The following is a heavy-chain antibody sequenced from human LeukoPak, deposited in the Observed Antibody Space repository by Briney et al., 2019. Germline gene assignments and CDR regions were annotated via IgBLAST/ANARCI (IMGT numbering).Heavy chain of an antibody. V-gene: IGHV3-23*01. CDR3: ARGYCSGGSCFHFDY. Sequence: GGSLRLSCTASGFTFGDYAMSWVRQAPGKGLEWVSAISGSGGSTYYADSVKGRFTISRDNSKNTLYLQMNSLRAEDTAVYYCARGYCSGGSCFHFDYWGQGTLVTVSS. J-gene: IGHJ4*02. D-gene: IGHD2-15*01. CDR2: ISGSGGST. CDR1: GFTFGDYA.